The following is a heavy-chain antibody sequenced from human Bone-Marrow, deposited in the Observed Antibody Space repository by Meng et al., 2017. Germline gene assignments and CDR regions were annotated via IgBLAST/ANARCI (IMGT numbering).Heavy chain of an antibody. CDR3: ATGETRYWFDP. Sequence: VLWVETGGGLIQPGGSLILSWAASGLTVSSKYMSWVRPSPGKGLEWVSVMYSGGDTHYTDSVKGRFTISRDNSKNTLYLQMNNLRAEDTAVYYCATGETRYWFDPWGQGTLVTVSS. CDR2: MYSGGDT. D-gene: IGHD1-26*01. CDR1: GLTVSSKY. J-gene: IGHJ5*02. V-gene: IGHV3-53*02.